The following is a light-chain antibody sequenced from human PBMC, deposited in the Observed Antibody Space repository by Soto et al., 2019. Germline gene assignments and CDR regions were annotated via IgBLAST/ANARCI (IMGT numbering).Light chain of an antibody. Sequence: DIQMTQSPSTLSASVGDRVTITCRASQSINTWLAWYQQKPGKAPKLLISKASGRERGVPARFSGSGSETGFTLIISSLQPNELATYYCQQHNTYPLTFGQGTKVEVK. V-gene: IGKV1-5*03. CDR2: KAS. CDR3: QQHNTYPLT. J-gene: IGKJ1*01. CDR1: QSINTW.